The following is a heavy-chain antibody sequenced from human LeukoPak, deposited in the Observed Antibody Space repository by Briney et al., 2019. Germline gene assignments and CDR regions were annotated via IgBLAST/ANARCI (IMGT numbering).Heavy chain of an antibody. Sequence: ASVKDSCKASGYTFTGYDINWVRQATGQGLEWMGWMNPNSGNTGYAQKFQGRVTMTRNTSISTAYMELSSLRSEDTAVYYCARGELLFVFDYWGQGTLVTVSS. CDR2: MNPNSGNT. D-gene: IGHD2-21*02. CDR1: GYTFTGYD. V-gene: IGHV1-8*01. J-gene: IGHJ4*02. CDR3: ARGELLFVFDY.